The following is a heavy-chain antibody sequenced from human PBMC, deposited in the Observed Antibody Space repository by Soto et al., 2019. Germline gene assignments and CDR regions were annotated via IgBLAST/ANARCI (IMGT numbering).Heavy chain of an antibody. D-gene: IGHD2-2*01. V-gene: IGHV4-30-2*01. J-gene: IGHJ4*02. CDR3: ARALPSDCSSTSCTGQYFDY. CDR1: GGSISSDDNS. CDR2: IYHSGST. Sequence: QLQLQESGSGLVKPSQTLSLTCAVSGGSISSDDNSWSWIRQPPGKGLEWIGYIYHSGSTYYNPSLKSRVTISVDRSKNQFSLKLNSVTAADTAVYYCARALPSDCSSTSCTGQYFDYWGQGTLVTVSS.